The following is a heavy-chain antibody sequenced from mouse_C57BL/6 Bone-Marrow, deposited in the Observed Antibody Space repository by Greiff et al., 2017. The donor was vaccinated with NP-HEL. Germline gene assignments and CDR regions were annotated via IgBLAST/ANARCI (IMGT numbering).Heavy chain of an antibody. CDR3: ARDYYGSSYLYAMDY. V-gene: IGHV1-82*01. CDR1: GYAFSSSW. D-gene: IGHD1-1*01. Sequence: VQLQQSGPELVKPGASVKISCKASGYAFSSSWMNWVKQRPGKGLEWIGRIYPGDGDTNYNGKFKGKATLTADKSSSTAYMQLSSLTSEDSAVYFCARDYYGSSYLYAMDYWGQGTSVTVSS. J-gene: IGHJ4*01. CDR2: IYPGDGDT.